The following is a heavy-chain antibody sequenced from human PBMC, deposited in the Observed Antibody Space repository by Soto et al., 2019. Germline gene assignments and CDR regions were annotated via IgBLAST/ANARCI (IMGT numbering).Heavy chain of an antibody. Sequence: GGSLILSCVASGFTFSGHYMNWIRQAPGKGLEWLAYLTNDGGYTHYADSVRGRFTIWRDNAKDSLYLQINDLRADDTGVYYCAKDRHDRNTRTDAFDVWGQGTTVTVSS. CDR3: AKDRHDRNTRTDAFDV. J-gene: IGHJ3*01. D-gene: IGHD1-1*01. CDR1: GFTFSGHY. V-gene: IGHV3-11*05. CDR2: LTNDGGYT.